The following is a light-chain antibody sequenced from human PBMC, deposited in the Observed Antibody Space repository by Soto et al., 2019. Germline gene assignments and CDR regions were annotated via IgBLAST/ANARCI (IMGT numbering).Light chain of an antibody. J-gene: IGKJ2*01. Sequence: DIQMTQSPSPLSASVGDRVTITCRASQSISTYLNWYQQKPGQAPKLLIYATFTVQSGVPSRFSGSGSGTDFTLTISSLQPEDFATYYCQQSRSTPYTFGQGTKLEI. CDR1: QSISTY. CDR3: QQSRSTPYT. V-gene: IGKV1-39*01. CDR2: ATF.